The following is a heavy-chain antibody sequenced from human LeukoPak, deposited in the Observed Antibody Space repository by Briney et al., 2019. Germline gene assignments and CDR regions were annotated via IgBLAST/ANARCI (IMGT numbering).Heavy chain of an antibody. J-gene: IGHJ2*01. Sequence: SETLSLTCTVSGDFIGSVSWSWIRQPPGKGLECIGSLFHSGDTNYSPSLKSRLTISVDTSKKQLSFKLKSVTAADTAVYYCARLAFYYDRSGPADWYFDLWGRGTLVTVSS. V-gene: IGHV4-59*08. CDR3: ARLAFYYDRSGPADWYFDL. CDR2: LFHSGDT. CDR1: GDFIGSVS. D-gene: IGHD3-22*01.